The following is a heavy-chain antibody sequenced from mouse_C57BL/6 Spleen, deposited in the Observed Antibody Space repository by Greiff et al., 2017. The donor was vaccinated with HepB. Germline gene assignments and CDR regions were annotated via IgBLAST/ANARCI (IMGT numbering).Heavy chain of an antibody. CDR3: ARSPTYYSNYLDAMDY. J-gene: IGHJ4*01. V-gene: IGHV1-22*01. Sequence: VQLQQSGPELVKPGASVKMSCKASGYTFTDYNMHWVKQSHGKSLEWIGYINPNNGGTSYNQKFKGKATLTVNKSSSTAYMELRSLTSEDSAVYYCARSPTYYSNYLDAMDYWGQGTSVTVSS. CDR2: INPNNGGT. CDR1: GYTFTDYN. D-gene: IGHD2-5*01.